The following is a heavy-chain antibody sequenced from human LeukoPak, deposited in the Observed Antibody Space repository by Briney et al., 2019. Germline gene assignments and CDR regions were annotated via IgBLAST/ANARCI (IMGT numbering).Heavy chain of an antibody. CDR3: ARGLWFGELGH. CDR2: IDHSGST. V-gene: IGHV4-38-2*02. J-gene: IGHJ4*02. CDR1: GYSISSSYY. D-gene: IGHD3-10*01. Sequence: SETLSLTCTVSGYSISSSYYWGWIRQPPGKGLEWTGSIDHSGSTYYNPSLKSRITISVDTSKNQFSLKLSSVTAADTAVYYCARGLWFGELGHWGQGTLVTVSS.